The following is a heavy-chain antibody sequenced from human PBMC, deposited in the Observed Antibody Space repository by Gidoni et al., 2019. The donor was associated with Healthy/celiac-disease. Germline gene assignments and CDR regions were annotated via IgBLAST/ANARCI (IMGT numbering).Heavy chain of an antibody. CDR2: INPSGGST. J-gene: IGHJ4*02. Sequence: QVQLVQSGAEVKTPGASVKVSCKASGYTFTSSHMHWVRQAPGQGLEWMGIINPSGGSTSYAQKFQGRVTMTRDTSTSTVYMELSSLRSEDTAVYYCASGHWAPGDFWSGYYSGVGYWGQGTLVTVSS. CDR3: ASGHWAPGDFWSGYYSGVGY. D-gene: IGHD3-3*01. V-gene: IGHV1-46*01. CDR1: GYTFTSSH.